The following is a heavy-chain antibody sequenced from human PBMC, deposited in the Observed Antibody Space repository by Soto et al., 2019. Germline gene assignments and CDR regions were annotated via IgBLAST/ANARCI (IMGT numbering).Heavy chain of an antibody. J-gene: IGHJ1*01. Sequence: VGSLRLSCVASGFIFSDYAMHWARQAPGKGLVWVALISPDGGNQYYSESAKGRFTISRDNSKNTLYLQMNDLRPDDTALYYCARENSRIAPRLFQHWGHGSLVTVSS. CDR2: ISPDGGNQ. V-gene: IGHV3-30-3*01. CDR3: ARENSRIAPRLFQH. CDR1: GFIFSDYA. D-gene: IGHD6-6*01.